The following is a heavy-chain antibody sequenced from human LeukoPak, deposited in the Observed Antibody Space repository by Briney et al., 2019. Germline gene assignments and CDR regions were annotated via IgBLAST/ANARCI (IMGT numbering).Heavy chain of an antibody. CDR2: IYYSGST. CDR1: GGSISSYY. J-gene: IGHJ6*03. V-gene: IGHV4-59*01. CDR3: ARGVVVVAGYYYYYMDV. Sequence: SETLSLTCTVSGGSISSYYWRWIRQPPGKGLEWMGNIYYSGSTNYNPSLKSRVTISVDTSKNQFSLKLSSVTAADTAVYYCARGVVVVAGYYYYYMDVWGKGTTVTVSS. D-gene: IGHD2-15*01.